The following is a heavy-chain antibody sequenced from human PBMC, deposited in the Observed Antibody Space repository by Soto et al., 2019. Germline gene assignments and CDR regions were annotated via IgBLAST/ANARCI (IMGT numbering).Heavy chain of an antibody. CDR1: GFTFSSYG. CDR3: AKDNAQWDASGMDV. J-gene: IGHJ6*02. V-gene: IGHV3-30*18. CDR2: ISYDGSNK. Sequence: QVQLVASGGGVVQPGRSLRLSCAASGFTFSSYGMHWVRQAPGKGLEWVAVISYDGSNKYYADSVKGRFTISRDNSKNTLYLQMNSLRAEDTAVYYCAKDNAQWDASGMDVWGQGTTVTVSS. D-gene: IGHD1-26*01.